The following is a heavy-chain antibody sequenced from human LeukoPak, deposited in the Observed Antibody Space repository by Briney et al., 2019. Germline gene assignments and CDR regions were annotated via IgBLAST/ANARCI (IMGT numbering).Heavy chain of an antibody. CDR1: GDSFHSTGYY. CDR3: ARGSRSGGSCYGY. Sequence: PSETLSLTCSVSGDSFHSTGYYWSWLRQPPGKGLEWIGYIYHSGSTQYNPSLRGRVTISIDKSKNQFSLKLSSVTAADTAVYYCARGSRSGGSCYGYWGQGTLVTVSS. CDR2: IYHSGST. J-gene: IGHJ4*02. V-gene: IGHV4-30-2*01. D-gene: IGHD2-15*01.